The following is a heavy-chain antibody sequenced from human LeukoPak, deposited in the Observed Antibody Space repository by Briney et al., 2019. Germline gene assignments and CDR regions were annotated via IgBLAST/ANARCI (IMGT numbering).Heavy chain of an antibody. J-gene: IGHJ4*02. Sequence: SETLSLNCTVSGGSISSSSYYWGWIRQPPGKGLEWIGSIYYSGSTYYNPSLKSRVTISVDTSKNQFSLKLSSVTAADTAVYYCARHGSVADWGQGTLVTVSS. CDR1: GGSISSSSYY. V-gene: IGHV4-39*01. CDR3: ARHGSVAD. CDR2: IYYSGST. D-gene: IGHD2-15*01.